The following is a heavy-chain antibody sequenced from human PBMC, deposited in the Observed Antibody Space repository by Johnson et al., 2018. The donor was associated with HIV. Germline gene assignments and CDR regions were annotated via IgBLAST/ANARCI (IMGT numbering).Heavy chain of an antibody. V-gene: IGHV3-7*04. CDR2: IKQDGSEK. CDR3: ARVRRSGWFDNDAFDI. Sequence: VQLVESGGGLVQPGGSLRLSCAASGFTFSSYWMSWVRQAPGKGLEWVANIKQDGSEKYYVDSVKVRFTISRDNSKNTLFLLMSSLRADHTVVYYCARVRRSGWFDNDAFDIWGQGTMVTVSS. CDR1: GFTFSSYW. J-gene: IGHJ3*02. D-gene: IGHD6-19*01.